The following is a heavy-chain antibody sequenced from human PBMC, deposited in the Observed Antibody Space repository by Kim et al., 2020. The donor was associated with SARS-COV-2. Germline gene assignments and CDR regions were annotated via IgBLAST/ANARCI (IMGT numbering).Heavy chain of an antibody. CDR2: IKQDGSEK. V-gene: IGHV3-7*03. D-gene: IGHD5-12*01. CDR3: ARDRTIYFGYSGYDYLGYGDSSYYYYGMDV. CDR1: GFTFSSYW. Sequence: GGSLRLSCAASGFTFSSYWMSWVRQAPGKGLEWVANIKQDGSEKYYVDSVKGRFTISRDNAKNSLYLQMNSLRAEDTAVYYCARDRTIYFGYSGYDYLGYGDSSYYYYGMDVWGQGTTVTVSS. J-gene: IGHJ6*02.